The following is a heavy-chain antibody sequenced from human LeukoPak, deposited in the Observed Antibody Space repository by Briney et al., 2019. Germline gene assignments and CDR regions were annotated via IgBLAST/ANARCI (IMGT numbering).Heavy chain of an antibody. V-gene: IGHV1-46*01. Sequence: ASVKVSCKASGYTFTSYYMHWVRQAPGQGLEWMGIINPSGGSTSYAQKFQGRVTMTRDTSTSTVYMELSSLRSEDTAVYYCARDVHRSIAAAGTGLSWFDPWGQGTLVTVSS. CDR1: GYTFTSYY. CDR3: ARDVHRSIAAAGTGLSWFDP. CDR2: INPSGGST. D-gene: IGHD6-13*01. J-gene: IGHJ5*02.